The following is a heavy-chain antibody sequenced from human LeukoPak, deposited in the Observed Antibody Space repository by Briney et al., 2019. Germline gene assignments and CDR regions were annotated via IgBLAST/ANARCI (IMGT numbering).Heavy chain of an antibody. CDR2: ISYDGSNK. CDR3: ARENTYYYDSSGLGY. Sequence: GGSLRLSCAASGFTFSSYAMHWVRQAPGKGLEWVAVISYDGSNKYYADSVKGRFTISRDNAKNTLYLQMNSLRAEDTAVYYCARENTYYYDSSGLGYWGQGTLVTVSS. V-gene: IGHV3-30-3*01. D-gene: IGHD3-22*01. CDR1: GFTFSSYA. J-gene: IGHJ4*02.